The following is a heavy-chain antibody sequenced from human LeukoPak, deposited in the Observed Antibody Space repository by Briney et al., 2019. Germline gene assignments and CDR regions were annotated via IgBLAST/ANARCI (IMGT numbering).Heavy chain of an antibody. CDR2: IWYDGNNK. D-gene: IGHD7-27*01. Sequence: GGSLRLSCAASGFTFSSYSMNWVRQAPGKGLEWVALIWYDGNNKYYADSVKGRFTVSRDSSKNTLYLQMNSLRAEDTAVYYCARDLAAGEHFYFDLWGRGALVTVSS. CDR3: ARDLAAGEHFYFDL. V-gene: IGHV3-33*08. J-gene: IGHJ2*01. CDR1: GFTFSSYS.